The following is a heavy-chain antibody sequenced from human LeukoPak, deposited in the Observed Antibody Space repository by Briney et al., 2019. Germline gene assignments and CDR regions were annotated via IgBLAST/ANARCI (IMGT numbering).Heavy chain of an antibody. J-gene: IGHJ4*02. D-gene: IGHD1-26*01. CDR2: IIPIFGTA. V-gene: IGHV1-69*05. CDR3: ARGAQWELHYFDY. CDR1: GGTFSSYA. Sequence: SVKVSCKAPGGTFSSYAISWVRQAPGQGLEWMGRIIPIFGTANYAQKFQGRVTITTDESTSTAYMELSSLRSEDTAVYYCARGAQWELHYFDYWGQGTLVTVSS.